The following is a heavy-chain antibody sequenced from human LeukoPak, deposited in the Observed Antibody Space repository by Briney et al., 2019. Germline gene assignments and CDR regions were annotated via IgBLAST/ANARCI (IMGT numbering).Heavy chain of an antibody. J-gene: IGHJ4*02. CDR1: GGSISSYC. CDR3: ASLASLYYYGSGSFDY. D-gene: IGHD3-10*01. Sequence: PSETLSLTCTVSGGSISSYCWSWIRQPPRKGLEWIGYIYYSGSTNYNPSLKSRVTISVDTSKNQFSLKLSSVTAADTAVYYCASLASLYYYGSGSFDYWGQGTLVTVSS. V-gene: IGHV4-59*01. CDR2: IYYSGST.